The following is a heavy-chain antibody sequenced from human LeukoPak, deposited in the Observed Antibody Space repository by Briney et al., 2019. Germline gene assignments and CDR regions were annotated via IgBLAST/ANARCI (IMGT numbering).Heavy chain of an antibody. D-gene: IGHD4-17*01. CDR3: ARDRSKTVTTNLLVY. V-gene: IGHV3-30*04. CDR1: GFTFSSYA. Sequence: GGALLLSGAASGFTFSSYAMHGVRQAPGKGLEGVAVISYDGSNKYYADSVKGRFTISRDNSKNTLYLQMNSLRAEDTAVYYCARDRSKTVTTNLLVYWGQGTLVTVSS. CDR2: ISYDGSNK. J-gene: IGHJ4*02.